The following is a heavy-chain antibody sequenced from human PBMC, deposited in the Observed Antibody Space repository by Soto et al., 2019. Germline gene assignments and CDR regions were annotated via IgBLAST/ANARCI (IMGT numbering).Heavy chain of an antibody. V-gene: IGHV1-2*02. CDR2: INPNSGGT. J-gene: IGHJ6*02. CDR1: GYTFTGYY. CDR3: ARDPRVIYGMDV. D-gene: IGHD2-21*01. Sequence: ASVKVSCKASGYTFTGYYMHWVRQAPGQGLEWMGWINPNSGGTNYAQRFQGRVTMTRDTSISTAYMELSRLRSDDTAVYYCARDPRVIYGMDVWGQGTTVTVSS.